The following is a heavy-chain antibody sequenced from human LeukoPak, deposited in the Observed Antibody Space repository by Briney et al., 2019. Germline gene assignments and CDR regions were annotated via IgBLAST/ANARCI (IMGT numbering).Heavy chain of an antibody. J-gene: IGHJ4*02. CDR1: GFTFSSYS. V-gene: IGHV3-48*01. D-gene: IGHD2-15*01. CDR2: LISSSSTI. Sequence: GGSLRLSCAASGFTFSSYSMNWVRQAPGKGLEGVSYLISSSSTIYYADSVKGRFTISRDNAKNSLYLQMNSLRAEDTAVYYCARRYCSGGSCFPYFDYWGQGTLVTVSS. CDR3: ARRYCSGGSCFPYFDY.